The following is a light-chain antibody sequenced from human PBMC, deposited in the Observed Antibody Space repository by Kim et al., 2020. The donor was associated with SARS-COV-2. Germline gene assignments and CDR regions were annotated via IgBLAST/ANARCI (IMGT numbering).Light chain of an antibody. Sequence: SSELTQDPAVSVALGQTVRIACHGDSLRSYFASWYQQKPGQAPQLVIYGEANRPSGIPDRFSGSSSGRTASLTITGTQAEDEADYYCMSRDTDGPHNYVFGTGTKVTVL. CDR1: SLRSYF. J-gene: IGLJ1*01. V-gene: IGLV3-19*01. CDR2: GEA. CDR3: MSRDTDGPHNYV.